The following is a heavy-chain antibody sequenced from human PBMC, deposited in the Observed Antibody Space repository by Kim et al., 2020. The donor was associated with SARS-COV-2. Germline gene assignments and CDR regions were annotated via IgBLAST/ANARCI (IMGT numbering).Heavy chain of an antibody. Sequence: GGSLRLSCTASGFTFGDYAMSWFRQAPGKGLEWVGFIRSKAYGGTTEYAASVKGRFTISRDDSKSIAYLQMNSLKTEDTAVYYCTRVPSSDIVVVVAAYWGQGTLVTVSS. CDR3: TRVPSSDIVVVVAAY. CDR2: IRSKAYGGTT. J-gene: IGHJ4*02. D-gene: IGHD2-15*01. V-gene: IGHV3-49*03. CDR1: GFTFGDYA.